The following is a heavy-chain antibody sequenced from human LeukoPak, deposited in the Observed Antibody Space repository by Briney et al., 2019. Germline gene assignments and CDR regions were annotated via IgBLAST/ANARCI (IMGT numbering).Heavy chain of an antibody. CDR3: ARENYCTNGVCWAFDP. V-gene: IGHV4-39*07. CDR1: GGSISSSDYY. J-gene: IGHJ5*02. CDR2: IYYTGSA. D-gene: IGHD2-8*01. Sequence: SETLSLTCTVSGGSISSSDYYWSWIRQPPGRGLEWLGNIYYTGSASYNPSLKSRVTFSVDTFNNQFSLHLSSVTAADTAVYYCARENYCTNGVCWAFDPWGQGTLVTVSS.